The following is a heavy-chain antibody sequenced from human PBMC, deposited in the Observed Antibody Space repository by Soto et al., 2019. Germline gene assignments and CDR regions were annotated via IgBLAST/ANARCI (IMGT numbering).Heavy chain of an antibody. J-gene: IGHJ4*02. Sequence: SSETLSLTCTVSGGSISSSSYYWGWIRQPPGKGLEWIGSIYYSGSTYYNPSLKSRVTISVDTSKNQFSLKLSSVTAADTAVYYCARVDTAMAEPLFDYWGQGTLVTVSS. D-gene: IGHD5-18*01. V-gene: IGHV4-39*01. CDR1: GGSISSSSYY. CDR2: IYYSGST. CDR3: ARVDTAMAEPLFDY.